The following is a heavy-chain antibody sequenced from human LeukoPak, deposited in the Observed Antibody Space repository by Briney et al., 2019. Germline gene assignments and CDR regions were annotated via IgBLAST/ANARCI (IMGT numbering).Heavy chain of an antibody. J-gene: IGHJ4*02. Sequence: PGGSLRLSXAVSGFTFSDTWMSWVRQAPGKGLEWVGRIKSLTDGGTADHAASVKGRFTISREDSKNTLYLQMNSLKTEDTAVYYCNRCGPTNYFDYWGRGTLVTVSS. D-gene: IGHD2-21*01. CDR2: IKSLTDGGTA. V-gene: IGHV3-15*05. CDR1: GFTFSDTW. CDR3: NRCGPTNYFDY.